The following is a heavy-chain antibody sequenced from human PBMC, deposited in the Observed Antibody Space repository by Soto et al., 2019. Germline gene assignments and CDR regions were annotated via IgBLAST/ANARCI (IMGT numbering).Heavy chain of an antibody. D-gene: IGHD6-13*01. CDR1: GGSISSYY. CDR3: ARAPYVYSSTNNWFDP. CDR2: IYYSGST. V-gene: IGHV4-59*01. Sequence: PSETLSLTCTVSGGSISSYYWSWIRQPPGKGLEWIGYIYYSGSTNYNPSLKSRVTISVGTSKNQFSLKLSSVTAADTAVYYCARAPYVYSSTNNWFDPWGQGTLVTVYS. J-gene: IGHJ5*02.